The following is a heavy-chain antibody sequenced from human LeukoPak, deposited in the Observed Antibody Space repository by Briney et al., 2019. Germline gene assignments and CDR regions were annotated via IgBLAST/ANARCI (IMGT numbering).Heavy chain of an antibody. CDR2: ISWNSGNI. V-gene: IGHV3-9*01. J-gene: IGHJ4*02. Sequence: GGSLRLSCAASGFSFDDYAMHWVRQAPGKGLEWVSGISWNSGNIGYADSVKGRFTISRDNAKNSLYLQMNSLRAEDTAVYYCAKEFVIGGFDYWGQGTLVTVSS. D-gene: IGHD3-22*01. CDR3: AKEFVIGGFDY. CDR1: GFSFDDYA.